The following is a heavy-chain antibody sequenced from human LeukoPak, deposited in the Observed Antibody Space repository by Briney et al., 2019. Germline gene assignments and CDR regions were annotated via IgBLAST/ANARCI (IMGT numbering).Heavy chain of an antibody. J-gene: IGHJ4*02. CDR2: IYTSGST. Sequence: PSETLSLTCTVSGGSISSYYRSWIRQPAGKGLEWIGRIYTSGSTNYNPSLKSRVTMSVDTSKNQFSLKLSSVTAADTAVYYCAREYSHDSSGYRLADYWGQGTLVTVSS. CDR1: GGSISSYY. CDR3: AREYSHDSSGYRLADY. D-gene: IGHD3-22*01. V-gene: IGHV4-4*07.